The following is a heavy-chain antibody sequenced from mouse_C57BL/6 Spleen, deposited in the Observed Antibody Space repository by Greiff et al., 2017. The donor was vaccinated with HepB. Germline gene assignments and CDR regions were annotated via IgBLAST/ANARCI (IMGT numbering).Heavy chain of an antibody. CDR2: INPNNGGT. D-gene: IGHD3-1*01. CDR3: AREGYDGDFDY. V-gene: IGHV1-22*01. Sequence: VQLKESGPELVKPGASVKMSCKASGYTFTDYNMHWVKQSHGKSLEWIGYINPNNGGTSYNQKFKGKATLTVNKSSSTAYMELRSLTSEDSAVYYCAREGYDGDFDYWGQGTTLTVSS. CDR1: GYTFTDYN. J-gene: IGHJ2*01.